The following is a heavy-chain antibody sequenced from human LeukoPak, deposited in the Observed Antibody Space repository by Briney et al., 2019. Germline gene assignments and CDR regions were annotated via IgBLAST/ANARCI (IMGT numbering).Heavy chain of an antibody. J-gene: IGHJ4*02. CDR2: ISAYNGNT. Sequence: ASVKVSCKASGYTFTSYGIIWVRQAPGQGLEWMGWISAYNGNTNCAQKLQGRVTMTTDTSTSTAYMELRSLRSDDTAVYYCASGDPSGAYFDYWGQGTLVTVSS. CDR3: ASGDPSGAYFDY. CDR1: GYTFTSYG. D-gene: IGHD3-10*01. V-gene: IGHV1-18*01.